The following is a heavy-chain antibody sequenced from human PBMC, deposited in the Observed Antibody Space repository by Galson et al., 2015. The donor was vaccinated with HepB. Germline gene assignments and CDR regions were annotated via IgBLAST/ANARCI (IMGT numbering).Heavy chain of an antibody. D-gene: IGHD3-22*01. V-gene: IGHV1-69*13. CDR1: GGTFSSYA. CDR3: ARGDYYDSSGYSRVFGYYYYGMDV. J-gene: IGHJ6*02. CDR2: IIPIFGTA. Sequence: SVKVSCKASGGTFSSYAISWVRQAPGQGLEWMGGIIPIFGTANYAQKFQGRVTITADESTSTAYMELSSLRSEDTAVYYCARGDYYDSSGYSRVFGYYYYGMDVWGQGTTVTVSS.